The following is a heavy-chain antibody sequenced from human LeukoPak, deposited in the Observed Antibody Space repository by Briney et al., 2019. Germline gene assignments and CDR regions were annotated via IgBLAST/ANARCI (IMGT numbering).Heavy chain of an antibody. CDR2: ISYDGSNK. J-gene: IGHJ4*02. CDR3: AKDQYSSGWYALSTPPPYFDY. CDR1: GFTFSSYA. Sequence: GGSLRLSCAASGFTFSSYAMHWVRQAPGKGLEWVAVISYDGSNKYYADSVKGRFTISRDNSKNTLYLQMNSLRAEDTAVYYCAKDQYSSGWYALSTPPPYFDYWGQGTLVTVSS. V-gene: IGHV3-30*04. D-gene: IGHD6-19*01.